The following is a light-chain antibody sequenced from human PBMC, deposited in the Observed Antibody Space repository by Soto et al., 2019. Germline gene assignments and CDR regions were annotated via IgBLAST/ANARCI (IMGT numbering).Light chain of an antibody. CDR2: EVN. CDR1: SSDVGGYNY. J-gene: IGLJ1*01. V-gene: IGLV2-8*01. Sequence: QSALTQPASLSGSPGQSITISCTGTSSDVGGYNYVSWYQQHPGKAPKLMIYEVNKRPSGVPDRFSGSKSGNTASLTVSGLQAEDEADYYCSSYAGSSNVFGTGTRSPS. CDR3: SSYAGSSNV.